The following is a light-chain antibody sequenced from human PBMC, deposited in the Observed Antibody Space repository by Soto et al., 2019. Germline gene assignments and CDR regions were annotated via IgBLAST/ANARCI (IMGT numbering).Light chain of an antibody. CDR2: AAY. J-gene: IGKJ5*01. V-gene: IGKV1-12*01. CDR3: QQTDSFPLT. Sequence: DIQMTQSPSSVSASVGDRVTITCRASQGIGSWVAWYQQKPGKAPKVLIFAAYNLQSGVPSRFSGSGSGTDFTLTISSLQPEDFATYYCQQTDSFPLTFGQGTRLEIK. CDR1: QGIGSW.